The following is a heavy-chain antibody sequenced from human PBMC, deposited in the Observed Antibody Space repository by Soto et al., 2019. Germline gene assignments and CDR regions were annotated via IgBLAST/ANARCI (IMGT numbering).Heavy chain of an antibody. V-gene: IGHV3-23*01. CDR1: GFTFSNYA. Sequence: PXGSLRLSCAAAGFTFSNYAMNWVRQAPGKGLDWVSVIGGSSFSIYYADSVKGRFTISRDNSKSTLYLQMNSLRVEDTAVYYCAKGRGYSYGVFDYWGQGTLVTVSS. J-gene: IGHJ4*02. CDR2: IGGSSFSI. CDR3: AKGRGYSYGVFDY. D-gene: IGHD5-18*01.